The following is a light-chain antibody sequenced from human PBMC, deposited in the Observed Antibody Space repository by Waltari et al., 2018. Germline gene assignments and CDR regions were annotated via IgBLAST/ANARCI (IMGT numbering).Light chain of an antibody. Sequence: IQLTQSPSSLSASLGDRVTITCRASPGINTALAWYQQKPGKAPNLLIDDASNLESGVPARFSGSGSGTDFSLTISSLQPEDFATYYCQQFISYPRTFGGGTKVEIK. CDR1: PGINTA. CDR2: DAS. V-gene: IGKV1-13*02. CDR3: QQFISYPRT. J-gene: IGKJ4*01.